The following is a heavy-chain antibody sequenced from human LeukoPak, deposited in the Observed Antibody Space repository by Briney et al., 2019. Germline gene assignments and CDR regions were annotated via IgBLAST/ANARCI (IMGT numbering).Heavy chain of an antibody. V-gene: IGHV4-34*01. J-gene: IGHJ6*03. CDR2: INHSGST. Sequence: SETLSLTCAVYGGSFSGYYWSWIRQPPGKGLEWIGEINHSGSTNYNPSLKSRVTISVDTSKNQFSLKLSSVTAADTAVYYCAGTYCGGDCSGPNYYYYMDVWGKGTTVTISS. D-gene: IGHD2-21*02. CDR1: GGSFSGYY. CDR3: AGTYCGGDCSGPNYYYYMDV.